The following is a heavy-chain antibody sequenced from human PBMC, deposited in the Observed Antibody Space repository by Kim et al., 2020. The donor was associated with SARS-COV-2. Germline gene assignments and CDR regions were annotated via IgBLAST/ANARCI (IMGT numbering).Heavy chain of an antibody. J-gene: IGHJ6*02. V-gene: IGHV1-18*01. CDR2: NT. CDR3: AREGQDGMDV. Sequence: NTDYAQKLQGRVTMTTDTTTSTAYMELRSLRSDDTAVYYCAREGQDGMDVWGQGTTVTVSS.